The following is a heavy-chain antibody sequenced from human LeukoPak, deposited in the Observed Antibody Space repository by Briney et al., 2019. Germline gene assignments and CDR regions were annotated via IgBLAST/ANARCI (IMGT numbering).Heavy chain of an antibody. CDR2: ISISSTSI. CDR3: VRDGTWYDY. D-gene: IGHD1-26*01. CDR1: GFTFSSYS. V-gene: IGHV3-48*02. Sequence: GGSLRLSCAASGFTFSSYSMHWVRKAPGKGLEWVSYISISSTSIYYADPVKGRFTISRDNAKNSLYLQTNSLRDEDTAVYYCVRDGTWYDYWGQGTLVTVSS. J-gene: IGHJ4*02.